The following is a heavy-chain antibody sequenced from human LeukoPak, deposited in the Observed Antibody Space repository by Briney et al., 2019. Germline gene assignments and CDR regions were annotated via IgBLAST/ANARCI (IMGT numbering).Heavy chain of an antibody. J-gene: IGHJ4*02. CDR1: GGSISSGGYY. V-gene: IGHV4-31*03. CDR3: ARAEPPYCTNGVCYLDY. CDR2: IYYSGST. D-gene: IGHD2-8*01. Sequence: SQTLSLTCTVSGGSISSGGYYWSWIRQHPGTGLEWIGYIYYSGSTYYSPSLKSRVTISVDTSKNQFSLKLSSVTAADTAVYYCARAEPPYCTNGVCYLDYWGQGTLVTVSS.